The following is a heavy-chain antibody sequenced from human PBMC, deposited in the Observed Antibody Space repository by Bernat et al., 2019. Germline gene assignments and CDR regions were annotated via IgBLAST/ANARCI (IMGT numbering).Heavy chain of an antibody. D-gene: IGHD2-21*01. CDR3: ATTGAYPGCFDP. Sequence: QVQLQESGPGLVKPSETLSLTCTVSGGSISSYYWSWIRQPPGKGLEWIGYIYYSGSTNYNPSLKSRLTISVDTSKKQFSLKLSSVTAADTSVYYCATTGAYPGCFDPWGQGTLVTVSS. J-gene: IGHJ5*02. CDR1: GGSISSYY. CDR2: IYYSGST. V-gene: IGHV4-59*01.